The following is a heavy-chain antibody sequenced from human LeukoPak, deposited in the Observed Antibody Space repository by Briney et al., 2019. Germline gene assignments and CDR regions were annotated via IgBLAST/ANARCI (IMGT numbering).Heavy chain of an antibody. CDR1: GGSISSGSYY. CDR2: IYTSGST. CDR3: ARAGLYYDFWSGLDY. J-gene: IGHJ4*02. V-gene: IGHV4-61*02. D-gene: IGHD3-3*01. Sequence: PSETLSLTCTVSGGSISSGSYYWRWIRQPAGKGLEWIGRIYTSGSTNYNPSLKSRVTISVDTSKNQFSLKLSSVTAADTAVYYCARAGLYYDFWSGLDYWGQGTLVTVSS.